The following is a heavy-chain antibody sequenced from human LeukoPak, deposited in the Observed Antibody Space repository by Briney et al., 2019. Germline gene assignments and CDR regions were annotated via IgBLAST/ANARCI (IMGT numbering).Heavy chain of an antibody. V-gene: IGHV1-2*02. D-gene: IGHD1-26*01. J-gene: IGHJ4*02. CDR2: INPNSGGT. Sequence: ASVKVSCKTSGYIFTGYYMHWVRQAPGQGLEWMGWINPNSGGTNSAQKFQGRVTMTRDTSISTAYMELSRLTSDDTAVYYCARHPYSGSYHFDYWGQGTLVTVSS. CDR1: GYIFTGYY. CDR3: ARHPYSGSYHFDY.